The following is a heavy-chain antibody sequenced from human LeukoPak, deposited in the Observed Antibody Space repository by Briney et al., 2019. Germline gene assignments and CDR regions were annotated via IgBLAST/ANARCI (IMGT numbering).Heavy chain of an antibody. Sequence: GGPLRLSCAPSGFTCCIYAMSWVRNAPGEGLEWVSAISGSGGSTYYADSVKGRFTISRDNSKNTLYLQMNSLRAEDTAVYYCAKDTRGRVAYAGLSAPDGWGQGTLVTV. CDR1: GFTCCIYA. J-gene: IGHJ4*02. D-gene: IGHD2-15*01. CDR2: ISGSGGST. V-gene: IGHV3-23*01. CDR3: AKDTRGRVAYAGLSAPDG.